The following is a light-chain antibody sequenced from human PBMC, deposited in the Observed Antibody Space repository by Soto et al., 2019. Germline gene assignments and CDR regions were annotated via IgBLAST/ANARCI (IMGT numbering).Light chain of an antibody. CDR2: EVS. CDR3: SSHGGGNNWGV. J-gene: IGLJ3*02. V-gene: IGLV2-8*01. Sequence: QSVLTQPPSASGSPGQSVTISCTGTSSDVGGYNPVSWYQQHPGKAPKLMIYEVSKRPSGVPDRFSGSKSGNTASLTVSGLQAEDEADYFCSSHGGGNNWGVFGGGTKLTVL. CDR1: SSDVGGYNP.